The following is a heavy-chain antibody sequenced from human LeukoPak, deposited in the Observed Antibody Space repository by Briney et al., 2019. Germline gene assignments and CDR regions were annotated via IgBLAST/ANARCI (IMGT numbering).Heavy chain of an antibody. D-gene: IGHD6-19*01. CDR3: ARSADDTFDI. CDR2: INPNSGGT. J-gene: IGHJ3*02. Sequence: GASVKVSCKASGYTFTSYGISWVRQAPGQGLEWMAWINPNSGGTNYAQKFQGRVTLTRDTSISTTYMELSRLRSDDTAVYYCARSADDTFDIWGQGTMVTVSS. CDR1: GYTFTSYG. V-gene: IGHV1-2*02.